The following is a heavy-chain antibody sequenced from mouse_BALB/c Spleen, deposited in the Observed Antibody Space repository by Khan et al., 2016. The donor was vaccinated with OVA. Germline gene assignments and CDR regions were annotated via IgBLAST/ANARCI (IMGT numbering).Heavy chain of an antibody. V-gene: IGHV3-2*02. Sequence: EVQLQESGPGLVKPSQSLSLTCTVTGYSITSGYAWNWIRQFPGNKLEWMGYISYSGITSYNPSLRIRISITRDTSKNQFFLQLNSVTTEDTATYYCARKNYYGYAMDYWGQGTSVTVSS. CDR3: ARKNYYGYAMDY. CDR1: GYSITSGYA. J-gene: IGHJ4*01. D-gene: IGHD1-1*01. CDR2: ISYSGIT.